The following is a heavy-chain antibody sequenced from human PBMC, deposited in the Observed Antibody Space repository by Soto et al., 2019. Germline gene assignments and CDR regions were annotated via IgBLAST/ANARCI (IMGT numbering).Heavy chain of an antibody. Sequence: QVQLVESGGGVVQPGRSLRLSCAASGFTFSSYGMHWVRQAPGKGLEWVAVISYDGSNKYYADSVKGRFTISRDNSKNTLYLQMNSLRAEDTAVYYWANVAAAGSFDYWGQGTLVTVSS. D-gene: IGHD6-13*01. CDR2: ISYDGSNK. CDR3: ANVAAAGSFDY. J-gene: IGHJ4*02. V-gene: IGHV3-30*18. CDR1: GFTFSSYG.